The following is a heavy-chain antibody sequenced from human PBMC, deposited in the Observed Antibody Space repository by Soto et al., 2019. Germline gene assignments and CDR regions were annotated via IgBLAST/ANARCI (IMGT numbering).Heavy chain of an antibody. CDR2: ISSSSSTI. D-gene: IGHD3-10*01. V-gene: IGHV3-48*02. J-gene: IGHJ4*02. CDR1: GFTFSSYS. Sequence: GGSLRLSCAASGFTFSSYSMNWVRQAPGKGLEWVSYISSSSSTIYYADSVKGRFTISRDNAKNSLYLQMNSLRDEDTAVYYSARDDRITMVRGVPPYYFDYGGQGTLVTVSS. CDR3: ARDDRITMVRGVPPYYFDY.